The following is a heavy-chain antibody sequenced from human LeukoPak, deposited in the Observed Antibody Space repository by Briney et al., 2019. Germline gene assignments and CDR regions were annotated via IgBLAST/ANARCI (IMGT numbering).Heavy chain of an antibody. V-gene: IGHV3-43*02. CDR2: ISGDGGSP. Sequence: QPGGSLRLSCAASGFTFDDYGMHWVRQAPGKGLEWVSLISGDGGSPYYADSVKGRFTISSDNNKNSLYRQMNSLRTEDTAFHYCAKDLRESTLWFGESQYYFDYWGQGTLVTVSS. CDR1: GFTFDDYG. D-gene: IGHD3-10*01. CDR3: AKDLRESTLWFGESQYYFDY. J-gene: IGHJ4*02.